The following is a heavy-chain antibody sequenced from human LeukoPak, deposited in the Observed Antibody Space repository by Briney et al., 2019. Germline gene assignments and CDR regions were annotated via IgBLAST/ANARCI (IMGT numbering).Heavy chain of an antibody. J-gene: IGHJ4*02. CDR1: GDSVSSNSAA. V-gene: IGHV6-1*01. D-gene: IGHD4-17*01. CDR2: TYYRSKWCN. CDR3: ARQQGDTVTPYFDY. Sequence: SQTLSLTCAISGDSVSSNSAAWNWIRQSPSRGLEWLGRTYYRSKWCNDYAVSVKSRITINPDTSKNQFSLQLNSVTPEDTSVCFCARQQGDTVTPYFDYWGQGTLVTVSS.